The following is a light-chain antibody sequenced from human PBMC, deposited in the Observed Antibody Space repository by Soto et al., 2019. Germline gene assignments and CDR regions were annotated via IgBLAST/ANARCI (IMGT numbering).Light chain of an antibody. CDR1: TSNIGNNY. J-gene: IGLJ2*01. CDR3: GTWDSGLSAGV. V-gene: IGLV1-51*01. CDR2: DNN. Sequence: QSVFTQPPSVSAAPGQKFTISCSGSTSNIGNNYVSWYQQLPRTAPKLLIYDNNKRPSAIPDRFSGSKSGTSATLGITGLQTGDEADYYCGTWDSGLSAGVFGGGTKVTVL.